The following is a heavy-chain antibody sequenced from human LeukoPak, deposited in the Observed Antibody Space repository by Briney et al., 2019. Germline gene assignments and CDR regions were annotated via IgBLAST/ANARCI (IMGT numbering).Heavy chain of an antibody. CDR2: IYYSGST. CDR1: SGSISSRGC. V-gene: IGHV4-4*02. D-gene: IGHD4-23*01. CDR3: ARNGGHSDFDH. Sequence: SETLSLICAVSSGSISSRGCWTWVRQSPGKGLEWIGEIYYSGSTNYNPSLKNRVTISLDKSKNQFSLKLASVTAADTAMYYCARNGGHSDFDHWGPGTLVTVSS. J-gene: IGHJ4*02.